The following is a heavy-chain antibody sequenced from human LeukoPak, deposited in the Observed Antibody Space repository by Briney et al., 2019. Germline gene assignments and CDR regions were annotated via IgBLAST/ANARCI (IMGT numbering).Heavy chain of an antibody. V-gene: IGHV3-21*01. J-gene: IGHJ4*02. CDR1: GFTFSSYS. CDR3: AKGYYFDILSGYSSLDS. Sequence: GGSLRLSCAASGFTFSSYSMNWVRQAPGKGLELVSSISSSSSYIYHADSVKGRFTISRDDSKNTLYLQMNSLRSEDTAAYYCAKGYYFDILSGYSSLDSWGQGTLVTVSS. CDR2: ISSSSSYI. D-gene: IGHD3-9*01.